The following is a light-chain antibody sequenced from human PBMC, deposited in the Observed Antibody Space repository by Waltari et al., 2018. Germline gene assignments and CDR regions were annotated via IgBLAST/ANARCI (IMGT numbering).Light chain of an antibody. CDR3: QRYNSYSNT. CDR1: QSINTL. CDR2: DVS. V-gene: IGKV1-5*01. J-gene: IGKJ2*01. Sequence: IQMTQSPSALSASVGDRVTITCRASQSINTLMAWYQQRPGKAPKVLIYDVSTLESGVPLRFSGSGSGTEFTLTISSLQPDDFATYYCQRYNSYSNTFGQGTKLEIK.